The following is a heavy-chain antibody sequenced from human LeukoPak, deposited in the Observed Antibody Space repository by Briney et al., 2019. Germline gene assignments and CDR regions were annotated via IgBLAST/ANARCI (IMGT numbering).Heavy chain of an antibody. CDR1: GFTFSDYY. V-gene: IGHV3-11*06. D-gene: IGHD2-2*01. J-gene: IGHJ4*02. CDR2: ISSSSTYT. CDR3: ARDRRGTSCHDY. Sequence: GGSLRLSCAASGFTFSDYYMSWIRQAPGKGLEWVSYISSSSTYTNYADSVKGRFTISRDNAKNSLFLQMNSLRAEDTAVYYCARDRRGTSCHDYWGQGTLVTVSS.